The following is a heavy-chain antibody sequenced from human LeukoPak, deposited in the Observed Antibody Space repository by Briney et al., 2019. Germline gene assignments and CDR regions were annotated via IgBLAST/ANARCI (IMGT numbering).Heavy chain of an antibody. V-gene: IGHV4-39*07. J-gene: IGHJ4*02. CDR1: GGSISSSSYS. CDR3: ARGFLSWGYPILFDY. D-gene: IGHD2/OR15-2a*01. CDR2: IYYSGST. Sequence: KPSETLSLTCTVSGGSISSSSYSWGWIRQPPGKGLEWIGSIYYSGSTYYNPSLKSRVTISVDTSKNQFSLKLSSVTAADTAVYYCARGFLSWGYPILFDYWGQGTLVTVSS.